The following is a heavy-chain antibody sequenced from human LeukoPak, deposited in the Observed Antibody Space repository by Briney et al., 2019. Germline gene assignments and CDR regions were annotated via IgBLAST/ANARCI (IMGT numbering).Heavy chain of an antibody. CDR3: ARERYNYGLWGGMDV. Sequence: ASVKVSCKASGYTFISYHMHWVRQAPEQGLEWMGIINPSGGSTSYAQKFQGRVTMTRDTSTSTVYMELSSLRSEDTAVYYCARERYNYGLWGGMDVWGQGTTVTVSS. D-gene: IGHD5-18*01. CDR2: INPSGGST. V-gene: IGHV1-46*01. CDR1: GYTFISYH. J-gene: IGHJ6*02.